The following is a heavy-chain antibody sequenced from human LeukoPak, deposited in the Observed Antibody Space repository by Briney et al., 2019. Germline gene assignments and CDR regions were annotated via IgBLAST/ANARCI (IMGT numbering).Heavy chain of an antibody. CDR2: INTNTGNP. J-gene: IGHJ4*02. CDR1: GYTFNKYG. Sequence: GASVKVSCKASGYTFNKYGISWVRQAPGQGLEWMGWINTNTGNPTYAQGFTGRFVFSLDTSVSTAYLQISSLKVEDTAVYYCARDHPFYSSGWSPADYWGQGTLVTVSS. D-gene: IGHD6-19*01. V-gene: IGHV7-4-1*02. CDR3: ARDHPFYSSGWSPADY.